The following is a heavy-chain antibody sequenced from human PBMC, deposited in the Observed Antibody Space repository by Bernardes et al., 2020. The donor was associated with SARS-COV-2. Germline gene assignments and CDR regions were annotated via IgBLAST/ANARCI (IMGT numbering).Heavy chain of an antibody. CDR3: ARHGGDSETFQH. CDR2: IYYSGST. Sequence: SETLSLTCTVSGGSISSSSYYWGWIRQPPGKGLEWIGSIYYSGSTYYNPSLKSRVTISVDTSKNQFSLKLSSVTAADTAVYYCARHGGDSETFQHWGQGTLVTVSS. CDR1: GGSISSSSYY. D-gene: IGHD2-21*02. V-gene: IGHV4-39*01. J-gene: IGHJ1*01.